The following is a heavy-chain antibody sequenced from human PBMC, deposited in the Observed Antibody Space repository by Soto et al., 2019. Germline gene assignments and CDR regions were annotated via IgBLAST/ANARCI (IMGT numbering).Heavy chain of an antibody. CDR2: ISGSGGST. D-gene: IGHD3-16*01. Sequence: GGSLRLSCAASGFTFSSYAMSWVRQAPGKGLEWVSAISGSGGSTYYADSVKGRFTISRDNSKNTLYLQMNSLRAEDTAVYYCAKGTAVTYYDYVWGSYAPGSFDYWGQGTLVTVSS. CDR1: GFTFSSYA. J-gene: IGHJ4*02. CDR3: AKGTAVTYYDYVWGSYAPGSFDY. V-gene: IGHV3-23*01.